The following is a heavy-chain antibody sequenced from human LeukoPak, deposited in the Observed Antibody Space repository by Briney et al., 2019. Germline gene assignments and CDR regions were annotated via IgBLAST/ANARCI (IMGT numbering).Heavy chain of an antibody. CDR2: INPNSGST. CDR1: GYTFTVYY. V-gene: IGHV1-2*02. D-gene: IGHD6-19*01. CDR3: ARQAGPYFDY. J-gene: IGHJ4*02. Sequence: GASVTVSCKASGYTFTVYYMHWVRQAPGQGLEWMGWINPNSGSTNYAQKFQGRVTMTRDTSISTAYMELSRLRSDDTAVYYCARQAGPYFDYWGQGTLVTVSS.